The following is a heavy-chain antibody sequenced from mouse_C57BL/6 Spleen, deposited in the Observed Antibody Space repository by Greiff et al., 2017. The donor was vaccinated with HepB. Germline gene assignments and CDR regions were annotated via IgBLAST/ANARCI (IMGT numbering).Heavy chain of an antibody. Sequence: VKLQQPGAELVMPGASVKLSCKASGYTFTSYWMHWVKQRPGQGLEWIGEIDPSDSYTNYNQKFKGKSTLTVDKSSSTAYMQLSSLTSEDSAVYYCARSDYYGAMDYWGQGTSVTVSS. D-gene: IGHD1-1*01. CDR3: ARSDYYGAMDY. CDR1: GYTFTSYW. CDR2: IDPSDSYT. V-gene: IGHV1-69*01. J-gene: IGHJ4*01.